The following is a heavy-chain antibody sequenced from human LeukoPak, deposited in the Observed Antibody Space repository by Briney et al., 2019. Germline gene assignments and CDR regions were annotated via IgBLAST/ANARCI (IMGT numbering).Heavy chain of an antibody. V-gene: IGHV1-2*06. D-gene: IGHD3-3*01. J-gene: IGHJ4*02. CDR3: ARGQLLRFLEWLSIY. Sequence: ALVKVSCKASGYTFTGYYMHWVRQAPGQGLEWMGRINPNSGGTNYAQKFQGRVTMTRDTSISTAYMELSRLRSDDTAVYYCARGQLLRFLEWLSIYWGQGTLVTVSS. CDR1: GYTFTGYY. CDR2: INPNSGGT.